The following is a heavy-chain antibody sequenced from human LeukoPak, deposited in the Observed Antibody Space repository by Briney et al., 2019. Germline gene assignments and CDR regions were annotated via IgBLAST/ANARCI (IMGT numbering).Heavy chain of an antibody. CDR1: GYTFTTYA. V-gene: IGHV7-4-1*02. CDR3: AREVNADGGDY. CDR2: INTNTGNP. D-gene: IGHD1-1*01. J-gene: IGHJ4*02. Sequence: ASVKVPCKASGYTFTTYAMNWVRQASGQGLEWMGWINTNTGNPTYAQGFTGRFVFSLDSSVNTAYLQISNLKAEDTAVYYCAREVNADGGDYWGQGTLVTVSS.